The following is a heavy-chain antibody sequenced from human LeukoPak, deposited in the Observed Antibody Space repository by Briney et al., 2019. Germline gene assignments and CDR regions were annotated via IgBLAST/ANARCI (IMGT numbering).Heavy chain of an antibody. CDR2: IKTDGSET. D-gene: IGHD6-19*01. V-gene: IGHV3-7*03. CDR3: VKNDGWFHLAQ. Sequence: GGSLRLSCAASGFYFRDHWMDWVRQAPGKGLEWVGHIKTDGSETYYLDSLKGRISISRDNTNNALYLQMNSLRVEDTAVYYCVKNDGWFHLAQWGQGTLVTVSS. J-gene: IGHJ4*02. CDR1: GFYFRDHW.